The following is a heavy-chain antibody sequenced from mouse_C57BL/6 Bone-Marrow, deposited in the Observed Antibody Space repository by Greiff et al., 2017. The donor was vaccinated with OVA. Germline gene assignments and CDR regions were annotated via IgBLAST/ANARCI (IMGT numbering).Heavy chain of an antibody. Sequence: QVQLQQSGAELVRPGTSVTLSCKASGYTFTGYWMHWVKQTPGQGLEWIGAIDPADGYTTYNQKFKGKAILTVATSSSTAYMALSSLTSEDSAVYDCATLNRDYWDFDVWGTGTTVTVSS. J-gene: IGHJ1*03. V-gene: IGHV1-59*01. CDR2: IDPADGYT. CDR1: GYTFTGYW. CDR3: ATLNRDYWDFDV.